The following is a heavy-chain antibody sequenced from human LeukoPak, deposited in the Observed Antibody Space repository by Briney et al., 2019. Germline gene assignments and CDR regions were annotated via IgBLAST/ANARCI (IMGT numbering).Heavy chain of an antibody. D-gene: IGHD3-22*01. V-gene: IGHV1-69*01. J-gene: IGHJ4*02. CDR3: ARDDYYDSSGYYIDY. CDR2: IIPIFGTA. CDR1: GGTFSSYA. Sequence: SVKVSCKASGGTFSSYAISWVRQAPGQGLEWMGGIIPIFGTANYAQKFQGRVTITADESTSTAYMELSSLRSEDTAAYYCARDDYYDSSGYYIDYWGQGTLVTVSS.